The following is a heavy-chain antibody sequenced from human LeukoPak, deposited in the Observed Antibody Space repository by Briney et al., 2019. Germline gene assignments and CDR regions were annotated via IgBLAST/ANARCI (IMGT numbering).Heavy chain of an antibody. CDR2: IRSKAYGETA. CDR3: TRDRGAYNLYDY. Sequence: GGSLRLSCTASGFTFGDYAMSWIRQAPGKGLEWVGFIRSKAYGETADYAAPVRGRFTISRDDSKAIAYLQMNSLKTEDTAVYHCTRDRGAYNLYDYWGQGTLVTVSS. D-gene: IGHD1-1*01. CDR1: GFTFGDYA. J-gene: IGHJ4*02. V-gene: IGHV3-49*03.